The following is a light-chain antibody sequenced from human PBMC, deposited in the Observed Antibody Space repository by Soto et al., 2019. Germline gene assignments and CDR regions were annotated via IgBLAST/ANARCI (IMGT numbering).Light chain of an antibody. CDR2: EVS. CDR1: SSDVGGYNY. J-gene: IGLJ1*01. V-gene: IGLV2-14*01. Sequence: QSALTQPASVSGSPGQSITISCTGTSSDVGGYNYVSWYQQHPGKAPKLMIYEVSNRPSGVSNRFSGSKSGNKATLTISGLQAEDEADYYCSSYTSRSTPVFGTGTKVNV. CDR3: SSYTSRSTPV.